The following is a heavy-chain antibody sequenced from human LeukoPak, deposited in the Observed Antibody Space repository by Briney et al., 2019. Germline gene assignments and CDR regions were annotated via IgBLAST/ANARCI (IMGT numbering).Heavy chain of an antibody. J-gene: IGHJ4*02. CDR1: GVSIDSGADY. Sequence: SDTLSLTCTVSGVSIDSGADYWGWIRQTPGEGPEWIGTIYYNGLTYYSPSLTSRVTMSVDTSKNQFSLRLTSVTATDTALYYCAQLKRFWTGYYFEQWGQGTLFSVSS. D-gene: IGHD3/OR15-3a*01. CDR2: IYYNGLT. CDR3: AQLKRFWTGYYFEQ. V-gene: IGHV4-39*01.